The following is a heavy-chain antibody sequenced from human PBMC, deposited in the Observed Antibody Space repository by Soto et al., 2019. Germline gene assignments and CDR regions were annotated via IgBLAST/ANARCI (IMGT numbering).Heavy chain of an antibody. CDR2: IYYSGST. V-gene: IGHV4-39*01. CDR3: ARQWIVVVPAAMGIGGWFDP. CDR1: GGSISSSSYY. D-gene: IGHD2-2*01. Sequence: QLQLQESGPGLVKPSETLSLTCTVSGGSISSSSYYWGWIRQPPGKGLEWIGSIYYSGSTYYNPCHKSRVTISVGTSKNQCSLKLSPVTAADTAVYYCARQWIVVVPAAMGIGGWFDPWGQGTLVTVSS. J-gene: IGHJ5*02.